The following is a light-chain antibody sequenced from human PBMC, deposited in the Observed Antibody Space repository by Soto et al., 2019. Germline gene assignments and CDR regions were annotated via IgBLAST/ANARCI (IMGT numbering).Light chain of an antibody. CDR2: GAS. CDR3: QQYLHTPRT. Sequence: EIVITQSPATLSVSPGERVTLSCRASQGVGSNLAWYQQKPGQAPRLLIFGASKRATGIPDRFSGSGSGTDFTLTISSLQAEDVAVYYCQQYLHTPRTFGQGTKVDIK. CDR1: QGVGSN. J-gene: IGKJ1*01. V-gene: IGKV3D-15*01.